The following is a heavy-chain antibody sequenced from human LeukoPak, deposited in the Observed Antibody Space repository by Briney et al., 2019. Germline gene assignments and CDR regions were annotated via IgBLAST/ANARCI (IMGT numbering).Heavy chain of an antibody. CDR2: IYPGDSDT. CDR3: ARRYCSGGSCYAGFDY. J-gene: IGHJ4*02. D-gene: IGHD2-15*01. Sequence: GESLKISCQGSGYSFTSYWIGWVRQMPGKGLEWMGIIYPGDSDTRYSPSFQGQVTISADKSISTAYLQWSSLKASDTAMYYCARRYCSGGSCYAGFDYWGQGTLVTVSS. CDR1: GYSFTSYW. V-gene: IGHV5-51*01.